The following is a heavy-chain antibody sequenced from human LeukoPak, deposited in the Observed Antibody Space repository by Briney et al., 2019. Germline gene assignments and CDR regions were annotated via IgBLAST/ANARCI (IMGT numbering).Heavy chain of an antibody. D-gene: IGHD3-10*01. V-gene: IGHV6-1*01. CDR3: ARAYGSGSYSF. CDR2: TYYRSKSYY. J-gene: IGHJ4*02. Sequence: QSQTLSLTCAISGDSVSSNSGAWSWITQSPWIGLEWQVSTYYRSKSYYEYAVSVNSRITIIPDASKNEFSLQLNSVTPEDTAVYYCARAYGSGSYSFWGQGSLVTVSS. CDR1: GDSVSSNSGA.